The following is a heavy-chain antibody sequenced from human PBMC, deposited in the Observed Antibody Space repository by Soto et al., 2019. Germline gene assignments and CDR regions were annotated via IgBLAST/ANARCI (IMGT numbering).Heavy chain of an antibody. D-gene: IGHD4-17*01. V-gene: IGHV3-13*01. CDR3: ARAITTVTTFGFDP. CDR1: GFTFSSYD. CDR2: IGTAVDT. Sequence: GGSLRLSCAASGFTFSSYDMHWVRQATGKGLEWVSAIGTAVDTYYPGSVKGRFTISRENAKNSSYLQMNSLRAGDTAVYYCARAITTVTTFGFDPWGQGTTVTVSS. J-gene: IGHJ5*02.